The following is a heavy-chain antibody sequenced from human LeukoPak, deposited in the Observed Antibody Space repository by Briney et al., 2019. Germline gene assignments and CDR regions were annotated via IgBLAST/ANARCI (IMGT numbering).Heavy chain of an antibody. J-gene: IGHJ6*02. CDR1: GGSISSYY. CDR3: ASQARPYYYYGMDV. Sequence: PSETLSLTCTVSGGSISSYYWSWVRQAPGKGLEWVSVIYSGGSTYYADSVKGRFTISRDNSRNTLYLQMNSLRAEDTAVYYCASQARPYYYYGMDVWGQGTTVTVSS. V-gene: IGHV3-66*04. CDR2: IYSGGST. D-gene: IGHD6-6*01.